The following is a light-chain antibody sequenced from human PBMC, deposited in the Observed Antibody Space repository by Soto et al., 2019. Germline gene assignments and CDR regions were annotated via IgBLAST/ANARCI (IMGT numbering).Light chain of an antibody. J-gene: IGKJ1*01. CDR1: QSTSTW. CDR3: QQYITYPNP. V-gene: IGKV1-5*03. CDR2: EAS. Sequence: DIQMTQSPSTLSASVGDRVTITCRASQSTSTWLAWYQQRPGKTPKLLISEASKLESGVPSRFSGSGSGTEFTLTISSLQPDDFATYYCQQYITYPNPFGQGTKVEIK.